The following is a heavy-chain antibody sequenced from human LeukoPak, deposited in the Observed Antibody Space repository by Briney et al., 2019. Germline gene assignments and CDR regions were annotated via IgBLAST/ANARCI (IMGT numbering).Heavy chain of an antibody. D-gene: IGHD6-25*01. V-gene: IGHV1-69*05. CDR1: GGTFSSYA. CDR2: IIPIFGTA. Sequence: SVKVSCKASGGTFSSYAISWVRQAPGQGPEWMGGIIPIFGTANYAQKFQGRVTITTDESTSTAYMELSSLRSEDTAVYYCARGRTAGNWFDPWGQGTLVTVSS. CDR3: ARGRTAGNWFDP. J-gene: IGHJ5*02.